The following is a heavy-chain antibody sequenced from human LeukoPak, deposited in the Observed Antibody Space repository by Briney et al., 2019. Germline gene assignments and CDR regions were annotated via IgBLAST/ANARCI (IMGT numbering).Heavy chain of an antibody. CDR2: INHSGST. CDR3: ARAGYDILTGYWNDY. J-gene: IGHJ4*02. V-gene: IGHV4-34*01. Sequence: SETLSLTCAVYGGSFSGYYWSWIRQPPGKGLEWIGEINHSGSTNYNPSLKSRVTISVDTSKNQFSLKLSSVTAADTAVYYCARAGYDILTGYWNDYWGRGTLVTVSS. CDR1: GGSFSGYY. D-gene: IGHD3-9*01.